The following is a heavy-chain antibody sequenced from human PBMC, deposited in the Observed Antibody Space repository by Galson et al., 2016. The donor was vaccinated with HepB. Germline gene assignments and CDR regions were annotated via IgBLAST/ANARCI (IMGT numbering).Heavy chain of an antibody. CDR2: ITHSGST. D-gene: IGHD3-3*02. V-gene: IGHV4-34*01. Sequence: SETLSLTCAVYGGSFSDYYWSWIRQPPGKGLEWIGEITHSGSTTYNPSLKSRVTMSVDTSKKQFFLNLGSVTAADTAVYYCGTLRLALPGTINPIHSSYYFGMDVWGLGTTVTVSS. J-gene: IGHJ6*02. CDR1: GGSFSDYY. CDR3: GTLRLALPGTINPIHSSYYFGMDV.